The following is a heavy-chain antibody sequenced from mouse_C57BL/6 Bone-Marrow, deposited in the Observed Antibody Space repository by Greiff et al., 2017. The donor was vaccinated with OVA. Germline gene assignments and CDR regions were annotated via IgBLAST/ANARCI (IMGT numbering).Heavy chain of an antibody. CDR3: ARTIRYFDV. D-gene: IGHD2-12*01. V-gene: IGHV5-4*01. CDR2: ISDGGSYT. J-gene: IGHJ1*03. Sequence: EVQRVESGGGLVKPGGSLKLSCAASGFTFSSYAMSWVRQTPEKRLEWVATISDGGSYTYYPDNVKGRFTISRDNAKNHLYLQMSHLKSEDTAMYYCARTIRYFDVWGTGTTVTVSS. CDR1: GFTFSSYA.